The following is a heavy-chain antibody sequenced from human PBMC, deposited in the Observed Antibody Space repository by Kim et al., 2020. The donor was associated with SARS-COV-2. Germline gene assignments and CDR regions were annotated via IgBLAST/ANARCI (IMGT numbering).Heavy chain of an antibody. CDR1: GYTFTSYY. V-gene: IGHV1-46*01. CDR2: INPSGGST. J-gene: IGHJ4*02. D-gene: IGHD6-19*01. Sequence: ASVKVSCKASGYTFTSYYMHWVRQAPGQGLEWMGIINPSGGSTSYAQKFQGRVTMTRDTSTSTVYMELSSLRSEDTAVYYCARDRQVGYSSGWYEVFDYWGQGTLVTVSS. CDR3: ARDRQVGYSSGWYEVFDY.